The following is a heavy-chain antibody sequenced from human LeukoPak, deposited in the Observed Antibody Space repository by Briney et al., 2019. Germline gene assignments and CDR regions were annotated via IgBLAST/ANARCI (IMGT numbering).Heavy chain of an antibody. CDR1: GFIFSSYA. J-gene: IGHJ4*02. CDR3: ARGSSSDFELDY. V-gene: IGHV3-23*05. Sequence: GGSLRLSCAASGFIFSSYAMSWVRQAPGKGLEWVSVIYSTGSTYYAASVKGRFTISRDNSKSTLYLQMNSLRGEDTAVYYCARGSSSDFELDYWGQGTLVTVSS. CDR2: IYSTGST. D-gene: IGHD6-19*01.